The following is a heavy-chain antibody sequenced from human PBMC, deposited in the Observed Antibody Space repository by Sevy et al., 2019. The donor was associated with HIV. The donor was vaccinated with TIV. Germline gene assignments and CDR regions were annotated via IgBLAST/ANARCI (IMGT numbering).Heavy chain of an antibody. CDR1: GDSINTYY. V-gene: IGHV4-4*08. CDR2: VSTSGSN. CDR3: ARLRWDLVVVPGATPGCYFDQ. D-gene: IGHD2-2*01. Sequence: SETLSLTCTVSGDSINTYYWSWIRQPPGKGLEWIGYVSTSGSNNYNPSLKSRGTISLDTSRNQVSLKVTSVTAADAAVYYCARLRWDLVVVPGATPGCYFDQWGQGTLVTVSS. J-gene: IGHJ4*02.